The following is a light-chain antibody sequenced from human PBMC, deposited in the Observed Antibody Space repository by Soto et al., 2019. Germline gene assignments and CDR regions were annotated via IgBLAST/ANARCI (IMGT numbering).Light chain of an antibody. J-gene: IGLJ3*02. CDR3: QSYDSSLSGSGV. Sequence: QSVLTQPPSVSGAPGQRVTISCTGSYSNIGAGYEVHWYQQIPGTAPKLLISGHNNRPSGVPDRFFGSKSGTSTSLTIIGLQAEDEADYNCQSYDSSLSGSGVFGGGT. CDR1: YSNIGAGYE. CDR2: GHN. V-gene: IGLV1-40*01.